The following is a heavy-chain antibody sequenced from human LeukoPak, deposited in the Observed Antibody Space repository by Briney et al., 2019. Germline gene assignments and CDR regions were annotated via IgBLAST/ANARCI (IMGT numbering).Heavy chain of an antibody. V-gene: IGHV1-2*02. D-gene: IGHD3-9*01. Sequence: GASVKVSRNASGYTFTGYYMHWVRQAPGQGLEWMGWINPNSGGTNYAQKFQGRVTMTRDTSISTAYMELSRLRSDDTAVYYCARRGRYYDILTGYYWAPTDGNWFDPWGQGTLVTVSS. CDR1: GYTFTGYY. CDR2: INPNSGGT. CDR3: ARRGRYYDILTGYYWAPTDGNWFDP. J-gene: IGHJ5*02.